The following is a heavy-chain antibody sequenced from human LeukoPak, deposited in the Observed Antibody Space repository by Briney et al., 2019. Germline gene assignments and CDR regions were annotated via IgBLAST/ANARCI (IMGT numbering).Heavy chain of an antibody. D-gene: IGHD3-22*01. Sequence: GGSLRLSCAASGFTFSGHWMSWVRQAPGEGREWVANINQGGSDKYYVDSVKGRFTISRDNANNLLYLQMNSLRGEDTAVYYCARSISGYDSSGYPHDYWGQGTLVTVSS. CDR3: ARSISGYDSSGYPHDY. CDR1: GFTFSGHW. J-gene: IGHJ4*02. V-gene: IGHV3-7*01. CDR2: INQGGSDK.